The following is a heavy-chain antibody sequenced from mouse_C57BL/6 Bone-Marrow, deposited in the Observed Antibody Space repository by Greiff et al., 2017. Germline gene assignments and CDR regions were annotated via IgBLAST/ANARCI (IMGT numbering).Heavy chain of an antibody. V-gene: IGHV5-4*03. CDR1: GFTFSSYA. J-gene: IGHJ3*01. Sequence: EVKVVESGGGLVKPGGSLKLSCAASGFTFSSYAMSWVRQTPEKRLEWVATISDGGSYTYYPDNVKGRFTISRDNAKNNLYLQMSHLKSEDTAMYYCASLYDGYPFAYWGQGTLVTVSA. CDR2: ISDGGSYT. CDR3: ASLYDGYPFAY. D-gene: IGHD2-3*01.